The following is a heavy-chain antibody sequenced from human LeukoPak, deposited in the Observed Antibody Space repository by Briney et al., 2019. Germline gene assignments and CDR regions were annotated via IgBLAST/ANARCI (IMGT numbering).Heavy chain of an antibody. Sequence: GGSLRLSCAASGFTFSTYAMGWVRQAPGKGLEWVSSINVGGNNAYYADSVKGRFTIPRDNSKNTLYLQLTGLRAEDTAVYYCAKDRRLGGDNPFDYWGQGTLVTVSS. CDR3: AKDRRLGGDNPFDY. D-gene: IGHD2-21*02. V-gene: IGHV3-23*01. CDR1: GFTFSTYA. J-gene: IGHJ4*02. CDR2: INVGGNNA.